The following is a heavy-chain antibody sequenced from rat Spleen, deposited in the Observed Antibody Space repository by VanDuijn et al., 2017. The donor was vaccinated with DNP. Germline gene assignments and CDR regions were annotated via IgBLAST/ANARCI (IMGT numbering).Heavy chain of an antibody. CDR1: GFTFSNYG. J-gene: IGHJ2*01. CDR2: ITNSGGNT. V-gene: IGHV5S13*01. CDR3: TRGANWEGNWFAY. Sequence: EVQLVESGGGLVQPGRSLKLSCAASGFTFSNYGMAWVRQAPTKGLEWVASITNSGGNTYYRDSVKGRFTISRDNVKSTLYLQMDSLRSEDTATYYCTRGANWEGNWFAYWGQGVMVTVSS. D-gene: IGHD5-1*01.